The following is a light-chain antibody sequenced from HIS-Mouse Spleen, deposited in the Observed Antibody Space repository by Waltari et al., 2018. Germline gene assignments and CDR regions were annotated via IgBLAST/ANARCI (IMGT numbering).Light chain of an antibody. CDR3: QVWDSSSDHPV. J-gene: IGLJ2*01. Sequence: SYVLTQPPSVSVAPGKTARITCGGNNIGSKSVHWYQQKPGQAPVLVVYDDSDRPSGIPGRFSGSNSGNTATLTISRVEAGDEADYCCQVWDSSSDHPVFGGGTKLTVL. V-gene: IGLV3-21*03. CDR1: NIGSKS. CDR2: DDS.